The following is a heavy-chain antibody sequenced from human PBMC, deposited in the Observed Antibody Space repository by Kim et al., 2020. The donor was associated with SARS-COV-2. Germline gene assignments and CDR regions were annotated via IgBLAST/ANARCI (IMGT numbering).Heavy chain of an antibody. J-gene: IGHJ6*02. Sequence: GGSLRLSCAASGFTLSSHWMNWVRQAPGKGLEWVANIKQDGSEKYYVDSVKGRFTISRDNAKNSLYLQMNSLRAEDTAVYYCARDNPLYYYGMDVWGQGTTVTVSS. CDR1: GFTLSSHW. CDR3: ARDNPLYYYGMDV. V-gene: IGHV3-7*01. CDR2: IKQDGSEK.